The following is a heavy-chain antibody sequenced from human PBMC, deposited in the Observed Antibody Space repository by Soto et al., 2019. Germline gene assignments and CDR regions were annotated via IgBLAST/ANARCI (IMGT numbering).Heavy chain of an antibody. CDR1: GFTFSSYA. D-gene: IGHD1-7*01. V-gene: IGHV3-23*01. CDR2: ISGSGGST. Sequence: GGSLRLSCAASGFTFSSYAMSWVRQAPGKGLEWVSAISGSGGSTYYADSVKGRFTISRDNSKNTLYLQMNSLRAEDTAVYYCAKDGLTGTTVVRLAPNDYWGQGTLVTVSS. CDR3: AKDGLTGTTVVRLAPNDY. J-gene: IGHJ4*02.